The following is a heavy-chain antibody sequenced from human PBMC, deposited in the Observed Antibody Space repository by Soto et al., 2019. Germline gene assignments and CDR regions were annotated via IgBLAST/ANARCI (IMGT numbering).Heavy chain of an antibody. J-gene: IGHJ6*02. V-gene: IGHV3-53*05. CDR1: GFTVSSSY. CDR3: ARDRGRLVITYNYYGMDV. D-gene: IGHD3-10*01. CDR2: ILTGGDT. Sequence: GGSLRLSCEPSGFTVSSSYMSWVRQAPGMGLEWVSVILTGGDTYYADSVKGRFTISRDNSKNTLYLQMNSLRAEDTAVYYCARDRGRLVITYNYYGMDVWGQGTTVTVSS.